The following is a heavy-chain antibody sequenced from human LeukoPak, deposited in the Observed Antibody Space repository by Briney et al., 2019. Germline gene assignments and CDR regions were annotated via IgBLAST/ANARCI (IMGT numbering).Heavy chain of an antibody. Sequence: ASVKVSCKASGYTFTGYYMHWVRQAPGQGIEWMGWINPNSGGTNYAQKFQGRVTMTRDTSISTAYMELSRLRSDDTAVYYCARAPTATISYFGYWGQGTLVTVSS. V-gene: IGHV1-2*02. D-gene: IGHD4-17*01. CDR2: INPNSGGT. CDR3: ARAPTATISYFGY. J-gene: IGHJ4*02. CDR1: GYTFTGYY.